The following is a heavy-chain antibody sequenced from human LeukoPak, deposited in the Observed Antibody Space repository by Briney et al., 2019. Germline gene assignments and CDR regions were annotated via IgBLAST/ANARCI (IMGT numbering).Heavy chain of an antibody. J-gene: IGHJ4*02. Sequence: GGSLRLSCAASGFTFSTYTMHWVCHPPGKRLEWVSIIGSSGGGIHYADSVKGRFTISRDNSKNALYLQMNSLRVEDTAVYYCAIDPNWGTHSWGQGVLVTVSS. D-gene: IGHD7-27*01. CDR3: AIDPNWGTHS. CDR2: IGSSGGGI. V-gene: IGHV3-23*01. CDR1: GFTFSTYT.